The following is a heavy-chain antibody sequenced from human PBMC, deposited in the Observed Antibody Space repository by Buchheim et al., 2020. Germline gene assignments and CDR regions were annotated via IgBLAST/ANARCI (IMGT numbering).Heavy chain of an antibody. Sequence: QVQLQQWGAGLLKPSETLSLTCAVYGGSFSGYYWSWIRQPPGKGLEWIGEINHSGSTNYNPSLKSRVTISVDTSKNQFSLKLSSVTAADTAVYYCARRKPSSSWYHRGATKPGWFDPWGQGTL. D-gene: IGHD6-13*01. J-gene: IGHJ5*02. CDR3: ARRKPSSSWYHRGATKPGWFDP. V-gene: IGHV4-34*01. CDR1: GGSFSGYY. CDR2: INHSGST.